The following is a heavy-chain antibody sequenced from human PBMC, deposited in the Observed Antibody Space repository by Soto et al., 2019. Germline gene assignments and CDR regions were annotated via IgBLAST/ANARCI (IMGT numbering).Heavy chain of an antibody. CDR1: GFTFSSYA. CDR3: AKDTSGGDYDILTGYYNGDAFDI. D-gene: IGHD3-9*01. J-gene: IGHJ3*02. Sequence: PGGALRISCAASGFTFSSYAMSWDHQAPGKGLEWVSAISGSGGSTYYADSVKGRFTISRDNSKNTLYLQMNSLRAEDTAVYYCAKDTSGGDYDILTGYYNGDAFDIWGQGTMVTVS. CDR2: ISGSGGST. V-gene: IGHV3-23*01.